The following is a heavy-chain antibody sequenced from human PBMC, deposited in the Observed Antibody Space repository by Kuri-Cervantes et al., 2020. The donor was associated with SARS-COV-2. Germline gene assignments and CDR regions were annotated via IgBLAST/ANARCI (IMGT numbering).Heavy chain of an antibody. V-gene: IGHV3-7*01. J-gene: IGHJ6*03. CDR2: IKQDGGER. CDR1: GFTFSSYW. CDR3: ARGFRNYDFWSGYRPNYYYYYMDV. Sequence: GGSLRLSCAASGFTFSSYWMSWVRQAPGKGLEWVANIKQDGGERFYVDSVKGRFTISRDNAKNSLYLQMNSLRAEDTAVYYCARGFRNYDFWSGYRPNYYYYYMDVWGKGTTVTVSS. D-gene: IGHD3-3*01.